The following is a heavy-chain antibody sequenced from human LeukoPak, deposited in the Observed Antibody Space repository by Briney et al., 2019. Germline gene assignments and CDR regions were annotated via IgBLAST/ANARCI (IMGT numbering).Heavy chain of an antibody. CDR1: GYSISSGYY. D-gene: IGHD3-3*01. J-gene: IGHJ3*02. V-gene: IGHV4-38-2*02. CDR2: IYHSGST. Sequence: PSETLSLTCTVSGYSISSGYYWGWIRQPPGKGLEWIGSIYHSGSTYYNPSLKSRVTISVDTSKNQFSLKLSSVTAADTAVYYCAREEARITIFGVVMPDDAFDIWGQGTMVTVSS. CDR3: AREEARITIFGVVMPDDAFDI.